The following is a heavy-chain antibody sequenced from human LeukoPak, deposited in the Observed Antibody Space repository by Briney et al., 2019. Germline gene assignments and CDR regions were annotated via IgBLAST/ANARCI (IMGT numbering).Heavy chain of an antibody. CDR3: AKAAVGDVFSFDY. CDR2: IKQDGSEK. CDR1: GFTFSNYW. V-gene: IGHV3-7*03. D-gene: IGHD1-26*01. J-gene: IGHJ4*02. Sequence: GGSLRLSCVASGFTFSNYWLTRVRQAPGKGLECVANIKQDGSEKSYVDSVKGRFTISRDNAKNSVYLQMNSLRVEDTAVYYCAKAAVGDVFSFDYWGQGTLVTVSS.